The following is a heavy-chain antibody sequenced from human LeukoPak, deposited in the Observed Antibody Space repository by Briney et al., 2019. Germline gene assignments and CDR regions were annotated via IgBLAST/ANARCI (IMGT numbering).Heavy chain of an antibody. Sequence: GGFLRLSCAASGFTFSSYDMHWVRQAPGKGLEWVSAIGTAGDTYYPGSVKGRFTISRENAKNSLYLQMNSLRAGDTAVYYCARGVAATVAGWFDPWGQGTLVTVSS. CDR2: IGTAGDT. V-gene: IGHV3-13*01. D-gene: IGHD6-19*01. J-gene: IGHJ5*02. CDR3: ARGVAATVAGWFDP. CDR1: GFTFSSYD.